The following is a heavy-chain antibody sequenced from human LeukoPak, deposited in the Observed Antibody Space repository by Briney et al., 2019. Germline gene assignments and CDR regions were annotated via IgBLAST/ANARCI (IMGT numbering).Heavy chain of an antibody. CDR2: IIPIFGTA. D-gene: IGHD6-19*01. V-gene: IGHV1-69*05. Sequence: SVKVSCKASGGTFSSYAISWVRQAPGQGLEWMGGIIPIFGTANYAQKFQGRVTITTDESTSTAYMELSSPRSEDTAVYYCARLAGANYYYYYMDVWGKGTTVTVSS. CDR1: GGTFSSYA. CDR3: ARLAGANYYYYYMDV. J-gene: IGHJ6*03.